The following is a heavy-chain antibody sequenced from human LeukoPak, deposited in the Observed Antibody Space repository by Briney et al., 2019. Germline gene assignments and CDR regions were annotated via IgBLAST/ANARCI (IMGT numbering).Heavy chain of an antibody. D-gene: IGHD3-10*01. CDR3: ARSLRVGFGGSPLDY. J-gene: IGHJ4*02. CDR2: IWYDGSNK. V-gene: IGHV3-33*01. Sequence: GGSLRLSCAASGFTFSSYGMHWGRQAPGKGLEWVAVIWYDGSNKYYADSVKGRFTISRDNSKNTLYLQMNSLRAEDTAVYYCARSLRVGFGGSPLDYWGQGTLVTVSS. CDR1: GFTFSSYG.